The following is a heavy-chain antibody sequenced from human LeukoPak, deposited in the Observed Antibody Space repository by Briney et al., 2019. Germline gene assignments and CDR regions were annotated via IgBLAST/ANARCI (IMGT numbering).Heavy chain of an antibody. J-gene: IGHJ6*03. V-gene: IGHV3-15*01. CDR1: GFTFSNAW. D-gene: IGHD3-10*01. CDR2: IKSKTDGGTT. Sequence: GGSLRLSCAASGFTFSNAWMGWVRQAPGKGLEWVGRIKSKTDGGTTDYAAPVKGRFTISRDDSKNTLYLQMNSLKTEDTAVYYCTTPMVRGVIPFHYMDVWGKGTTVTVSS. CDR3: TTPMVRGVIPFHYMDV.